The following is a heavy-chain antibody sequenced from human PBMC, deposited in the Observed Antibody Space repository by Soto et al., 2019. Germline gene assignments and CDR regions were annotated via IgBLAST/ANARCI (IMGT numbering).Heavy chain of an antibody. J-gene: IGHJ4*02. Sequence: GESLKISCKSSGYIFSKYWIGWVRQMPGKGLEWMGIIYPGDSDTRYSPSFQGQVTISADKSITTAYLQWRSLKASDTAIYYCVVYSSSSGRHFDYWGQGTLVTVSS. D-gene: IGHD6-6*01. V-gene: IGHV5-51*01. CDR2: IYPGDSDT. CDR3: VVYSSSSGRHFDY. CDR1: GYIFSKYW.